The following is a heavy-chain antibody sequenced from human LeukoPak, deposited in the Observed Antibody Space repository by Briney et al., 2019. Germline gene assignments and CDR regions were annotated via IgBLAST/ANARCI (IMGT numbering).Heavy chain of an antibody. J-gene: IGHJ4*02. D-gene: IGHD3-22*01. Sequence: GGSLRLSCAASGFTFSSYGMHWVRQAPGKGMEWVAVIWYDGSNKYYADSVKGRFTISRDNSKNTLYLQMNSLRAEDTAVYYCARSTYYYDSSGYYLGWYYFDYWGQGTVVTVSS. CDR1: GFTFSSYG. CDR3: ARSTYYYDSSGYYLGWYYFDY. CDR2: IWYDGSNK. V-gene: IGHV3-33*01.